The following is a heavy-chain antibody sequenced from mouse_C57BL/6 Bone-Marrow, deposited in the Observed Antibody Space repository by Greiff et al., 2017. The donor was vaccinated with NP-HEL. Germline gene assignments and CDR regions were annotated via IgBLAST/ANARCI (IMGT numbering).Heavy chain of an antibody. CDR2: IYPRSGNT. J-gene: IGHJ4*01. CDR3: ARRGRNCYAMDD. CDR1: GYTFTSYG. D-gene: IGHD4-1*01. V-gene: IGHV1-81*01. Sequence: QVQLQESGAELARPGASVKLSCKASGYTFTSYGISWVKQRTGQGLEWIGEIYPRSGNTYYNEKFKGKATLTADKSSSTAYMELRSLTSEDSAVYFCARRGRNCYAMDDWGQGTSVTVAS.